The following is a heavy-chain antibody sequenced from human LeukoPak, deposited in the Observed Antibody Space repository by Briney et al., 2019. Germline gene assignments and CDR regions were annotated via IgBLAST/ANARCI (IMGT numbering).Heavy chain of an antibody. CDR3: AGSGGFTSPQNY. V-gene: IGHV4-59*02. D-gene: IGHD3-16*01. J-gene: IGHJ4*02. CDR2: ISYTGGT. Sequence: SETLSFTCTVSGGSVSSYYWSWIRQPPGKGLEWIGCISYTGGTNYTPSLKSRVTISLDTSKNQFSLKLNSVTAADTALYYCAGSGGFTSPQNYWGQGTLVTV. CDR1: GGSVSSYY.